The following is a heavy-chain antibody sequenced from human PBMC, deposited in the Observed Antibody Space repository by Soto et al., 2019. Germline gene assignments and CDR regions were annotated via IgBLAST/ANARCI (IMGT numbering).Heavy chain of an antibody. J-gene: IGHJ4*02. CDR2: ISYDGSDK. CDR3: AREIVATIGCDY. V-gene: IGHV3-30-3*01. CDR1: GFTFSRSA. D-gene: IGHD5-12*01. Sequence: QVQLVESGGGVVQPGRSLRLSGAASGFTFSRSAMHWVRQAPGKGLEWVAVISYDGSDKHFADSVKGRFTISRDNSKNTLYRQMTSLKSEDTAVYYCAREIVATIGCDYWGQGALGTVS.